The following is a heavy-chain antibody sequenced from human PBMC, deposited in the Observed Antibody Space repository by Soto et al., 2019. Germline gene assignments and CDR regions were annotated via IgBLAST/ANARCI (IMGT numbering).Heavy chain of an antibody. D-gene: IGHD6-13*01. J-gene: IGHJ4*02. CDR3: ARGGWAGYSNEGGFDL. CDR2: INPAPGST. CDR1: GFTFTNYY. V-gene: IGHV1-46*01. Sequence: QVQLVQSGTEVKKSGAAVKISCKTSGFTFTNYYLHWVRQAPGQGLEWMGLINPAPGSTNYAEKFLGRVTMNRDMSSNTVYMQLGRLTSEDTGVYYCARGGWAGYSNEGGFDLWGQGTHITVSS.